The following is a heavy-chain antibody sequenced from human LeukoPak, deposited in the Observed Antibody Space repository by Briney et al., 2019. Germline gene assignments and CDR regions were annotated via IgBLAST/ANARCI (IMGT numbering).Heavy chain of an antibody. Sequence: PSETLSLNCSVSGCTISGVDYYWRWTRQRLGREGERSGYIYYTGCTHNNPCRISRVTISVDTSKNQFSLKLSSVTAADTAVYYCARRSLIRGYCSSTSCYNRLVEALNYYYYGMDVWGQGTTVTVSS. CDR2: IYYTGCT. D-gene: IGHD2-2*02. J-gene: IGHJ6*02. CDR3: ARRSLIRGYCSSTSCYNRLVEALNYYYYGMDV. V-gene: IGHV4-30-4*01. CDR1: GCTISGVDYY.